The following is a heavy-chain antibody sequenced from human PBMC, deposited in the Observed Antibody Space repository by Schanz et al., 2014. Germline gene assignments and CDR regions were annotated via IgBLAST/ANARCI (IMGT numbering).Heavy chain of an antibody. V-gene: IGHV3-74*02. J-gene: IGHJ3*02. Sequence: DVQLLGSGGGLVQPGGSLRLSCAASGFTFSNYWMHWVRQAPGKGLVWVSRINGDGSRTAYADSVKGRFTISRDNAKNTLYLQMNSLRAEDTAVYYCAKSDAFDIWGQGTLVTVSS. CDR3: AKSDAFDI. CDR2: INGDGSRT. CDR1: GFTFSNYW.